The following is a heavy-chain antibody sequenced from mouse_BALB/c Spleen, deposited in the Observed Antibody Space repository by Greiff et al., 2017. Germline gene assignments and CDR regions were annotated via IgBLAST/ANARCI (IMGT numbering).Heavy chain of an antibody. CDR1: GYTFTSYW. V-gene: IGHV1-87*01. CDR3: ARSDLDY. J-gene: IGHJ2*01. Sequence: QVQLKESGAELARPGASVKLSCKASGYTFTSYWMQWVKQRPGQGLEWIGAIYPGDGDTRYTQKFKGKATLTADKSSSTAYMQLSSLASEDSAVYYCARSDLDYWGQGTTLTVSS. CDR2: IYPGDGDT.